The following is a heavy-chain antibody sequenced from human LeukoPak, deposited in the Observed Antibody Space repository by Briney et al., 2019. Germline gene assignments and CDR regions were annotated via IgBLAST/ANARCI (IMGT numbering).Heavy chain of an antibody. D-gene: IGHD5-12*01. CDR2: ISSSSSYI. J-gene: IGHJ4*02. Sequence: GGSLRLSCAASGFTFSSYSMNWVRQAPGKGLEWVSSISSSSSYIYYADSVKGRFTISRDNAKNSLYLQMNSLRAEDTAVYYCAREGSYSGYDYGSCGYWGQGTLVTVSS. CDR1: GFTFSSYS. V-gene: IGHV3-21*01. CDR3: AREGSYSGYDYGSCGY.